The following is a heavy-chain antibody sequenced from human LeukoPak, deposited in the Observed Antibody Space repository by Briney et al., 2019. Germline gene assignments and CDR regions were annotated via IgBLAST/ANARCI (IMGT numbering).Heavy chain of an antibody. Sequence: GASVKVSCKASGYTFTSYGISWVRQAPGQGLEWMGIINPSGGSTSYAQKFQGRVTMTRDTSTSTVYMELSSLRSEDTAVYYCAGGRTDIVVVPATLRNYYFDYWGQGTLVTVSS. CDR1: GYTFTSYG. V-gene: IGHV1-46*01. CDR3: AGGRTDIVVVPATLRNYYFDY. CDR2: INPSGGST. J-gene: IGHJ4*02. D-gene: IGHD2-2*01.